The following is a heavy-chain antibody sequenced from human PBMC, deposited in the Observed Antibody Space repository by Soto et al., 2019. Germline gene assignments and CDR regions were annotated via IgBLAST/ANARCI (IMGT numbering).Heavy chain of an antibody. CDR2: IYPGDSDT. D-gene: IGHD2-2*01. J-gene: IGHJ6*02. CDR1: GYSFSSFW. Sequence: GESLKISCKGSGYSFSSFWIVWVRQMSGKGLEWMGSIYPGDSDTRYSPSFQGQVTISADKSISTAYLQWNSLKASDTAMYFCARHKGYCSSTSCYGLDVWGQGAPVPVSS. V-gene: IGHV5-51*01. CDR3: ARHKGYCSSTSCYGLDV.